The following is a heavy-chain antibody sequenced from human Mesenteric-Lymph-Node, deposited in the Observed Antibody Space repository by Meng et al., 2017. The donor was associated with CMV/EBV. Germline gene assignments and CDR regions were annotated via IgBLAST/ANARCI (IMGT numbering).Heavy chain of an antibody. CDR2: LSAYNGNT. D-gene: IGHD3-10*01. CDR3: ARGDTMVRGVIITLYYFDY. J-gene: IGHJ4*02. CDR1: FTGSG. Sequence: FTGSGVDCVRQAPRKGLEWMGWLSAYNGNTNYAQKLQGRVTMTTDTSTSTAYMELRSLRSDDTAVYYCARGDTMVRGVIITLYYFDYWGQGTLVTVSS. V-gene: IGHV1-18*01.